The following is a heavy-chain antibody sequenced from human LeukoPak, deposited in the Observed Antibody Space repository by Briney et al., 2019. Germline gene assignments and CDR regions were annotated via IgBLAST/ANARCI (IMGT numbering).Heavy chain of an antibody. Sequence: GGSLRLSCAASGFTFSDYNMNWVRQSPGKGLEWVSSISSDDYYIYYANSVKGRFTISRDNAKNSLYLQMNSLRAEDTAVYYCARDAELELRDYFDYWGQGTLVTVSS. V-gene: IGHV3-21*01. CDR1: GFTFSDYN. CDR3: ARDAELELRDYFDY. D-gene: IGHD1-7*01. J-gene: IGHJ4*02. CDR2: ISSDDYYI.